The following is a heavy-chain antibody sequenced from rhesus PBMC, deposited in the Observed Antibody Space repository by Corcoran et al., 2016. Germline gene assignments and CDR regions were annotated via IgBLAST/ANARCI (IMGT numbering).Heavy chain of an antibody. Sequence: QVQLQESGPGLVKPSETLSLTCAVSGGSISSGYYYWSWIRQPPGKGLELIGYITYSGSTSYNPSLKSRVTISRDTSKNQFSLQLSSVTAADTAVYYCARDTSSWSIDYWGQGVLVTVSS. CDR2: ITYSGST. D-gene: IGHD6-13*01. V-gene: IGHV4-122*02. J-gene: IGHJ4*01. CDR3: ARDTSSWSIDY. CDR1: GGSISSGYYY.